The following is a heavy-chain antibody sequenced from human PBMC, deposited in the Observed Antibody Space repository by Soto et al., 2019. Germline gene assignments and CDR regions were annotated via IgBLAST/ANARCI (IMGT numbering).Heavy chain of an antibody. CDR2: ISESGETT. CDR3: AKPLRMIYHMGAFDI. D-gene: IGHD3-22*01. V-gene: IGHV3-23*01. J-gene: IGHJ3*02. Sequence: EVQLLESGGGLVQPGGSLRLSCAASGLTFASYGMNWVRQAPGKGLEWVTGISESGETTYYADSVKGRFTISRDNPKNTVYLQMNSVRDEDTAIYFCAKPLRMIYHMGAFDIWGQGTVVSVSS. CDR1: GLTFASYG.